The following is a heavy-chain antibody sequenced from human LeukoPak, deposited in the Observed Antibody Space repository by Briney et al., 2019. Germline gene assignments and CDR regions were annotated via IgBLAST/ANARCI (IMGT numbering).Heavy chain of an antibody. D-gene: IGHD2-2*01. J-gene: IGHJ5*02. CDR1: GFTFSSYE. Sequence: PGGSLRLSCAASGFTFSSYEMNWVRQAPGKGLEWVSYISSSGSTIYYADSVKGRFTISRDNAKNSLYLQMNSLVAEDTAVYYCARASLRGGYWFDPWGQGTLVTVSS. CDR2: ISSSGSTI. CDR3: ARASLRGGYWFDP. V-gene: IGHV3-48*03.